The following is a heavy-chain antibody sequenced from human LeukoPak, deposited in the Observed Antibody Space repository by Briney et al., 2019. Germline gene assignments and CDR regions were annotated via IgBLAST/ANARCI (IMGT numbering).Heavy chain of an antibody. J-gene: IGHJ4*02. CDR3: ARARLRSGPPDY. V-gene: IGHV1-69*13. Sequence: ASVKVSCKASGGTFSSYAISWVRQAPGQGLEWMGGIIPIFGTANYAQKFQGRVTITADESTSTAYMELSSLRSEDTAVYYCARARLRSGPPDYWGQGTLVTVSS. CDR2: IIPIFGTA. D-gene: IGHD3-3*01. CDR1: GGTFSSYA.